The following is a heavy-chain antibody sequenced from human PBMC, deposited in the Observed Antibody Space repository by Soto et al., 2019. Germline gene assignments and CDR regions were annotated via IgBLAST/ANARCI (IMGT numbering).Heavy chain of an antibody. CDR1: GFSLSTSGVG. CDR2: IYWDDDK. V-gene: IGHV2-5*02. D-gene: IGHD6-13*01. CDR3: AQIMIAAAPKYWFDP. Sequence: QITLKESCPTLVKPTQTLTLTCTFSGFSLSTSGVGVGWIRQPPGKALEWLALIYWDDDKRYSPSLKSRLTITKDTSKNQVVLTMTNMDPVDTATYYCAQIMIAAAPKYWFDPWCQGTLVTVSS. J-gene: IGHJ5*02.